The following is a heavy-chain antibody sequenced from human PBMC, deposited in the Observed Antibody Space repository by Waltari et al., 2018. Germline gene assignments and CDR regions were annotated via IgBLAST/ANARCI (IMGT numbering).Heavy chain of an antibody. Sequence: QGQLVQSGAAVKKPGASLKVSCKASEYIFTAFYIHWVRQAPGRGLEWMGRINPNTGGTNLAESFQGRVTVTRDTSITTAYMELTRMTSDDTAMYYCARSTGTSYDSYYKGLDVWGQGTTLTVSS. CDR2: INPNTGGT. D-gene: IGHD3-16*01. V-gene: IGHV1-2*06. CDR1: EYIFTAFY. J-gene: IGHJ6*02. CDR3: ARSTGTSYDSYYKGLDV.